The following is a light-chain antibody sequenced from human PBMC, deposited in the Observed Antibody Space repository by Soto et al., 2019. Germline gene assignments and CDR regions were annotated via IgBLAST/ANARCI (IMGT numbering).Light chain of an antibody. Sequence: DIQLTPSPSFLSASVGDRVTITCRASQGISSYLAWYQQKPEKAPKLLIHAASTLQSGVPSRFSGSGSGTECTLTISSLQPEDVATYYCQQLNSFPLFGGGTKVEIK. J-gene: IGKJ4*02. V-gene: IGKV1-9*01. CDR3: QQLNSFPL. CDR1: QGISSY. CDR2: AAS.